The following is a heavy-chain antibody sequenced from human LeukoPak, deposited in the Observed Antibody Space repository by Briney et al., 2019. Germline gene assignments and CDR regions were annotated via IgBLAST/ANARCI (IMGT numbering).Heavy chain of an antibody. CDR3: ARGYYYYDSSGYLERYFDY. D-gene: IGHD3-22*01. CDR1: GYTFTSYD. Sequence: GASVKVSCKASGYTFTSYDINWVRQATGQGLEGMGWMNPNSGNTGYAQKFQGRVTITRNTSISTAYMELSSLRSEDTAVYYCARGYYYYDSSGYLERYFDYWGQGTLVTVSS. V-gene: IGHV1-8*03. CDR2: MNPNSGNT. J-gene: IGHJ4*02.